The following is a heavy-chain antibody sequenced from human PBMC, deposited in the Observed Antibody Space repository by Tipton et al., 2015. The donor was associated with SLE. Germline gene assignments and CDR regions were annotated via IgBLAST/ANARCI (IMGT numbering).Heavy chain of an antibody. Sequence: TLSLTCTVSGCSISSHYWSWIRQPPGKGLAWIGYIYYSGSTNYNPSLKSRAPISVDTSKNQFSLKLSSVTAADTAVYYCARVPYYDFWSGYDDAFDIWGQGTMVTVSS. CDR1: GCSISSHY. V-gene: IGHV4-59*11. CDR2: IYYSGST. D-gene: IGHD3-3*01. J-gene: IGHJ3*02. CDR3: ARVPYYDFWSGYDDAFDI.